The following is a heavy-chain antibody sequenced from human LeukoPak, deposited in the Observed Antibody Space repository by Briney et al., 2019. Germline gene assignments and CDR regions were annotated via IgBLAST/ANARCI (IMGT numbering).Heavy chain of an antibody. D-gene: IGHD3-22*01. J-gene: IGHJ4*02. CDR3: ARVSSSTGYYKIDY. CDR2: IKQDGSEK. V-gene: IGHV3-7*01. CDR1: VFTYRGRW. Sequence: GGSLRLSCVASVFTYRGRWMSWVRQAPGKGLEWVANIKQDGSEKYFVDSVKGRFTISRDNAKRSLYLQMNSLRVEDTAVYYRARVSSSTGYYKIDYWGQGTLVTVSS.